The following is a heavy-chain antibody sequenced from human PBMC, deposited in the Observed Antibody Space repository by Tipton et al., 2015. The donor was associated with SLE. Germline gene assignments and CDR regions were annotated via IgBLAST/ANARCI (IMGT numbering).Heavy chain of an antibody. CDR3: AKEGVTGGAFDI. J-gene: IGHJ3*02. CDR1: GFTFSSYA. D-gene: IGHD3-10*01. Sequence: SLRLSCAASGFTFSSYAMSWVRQAPGKGLEWVSVIYSGGSTYYADSVKGRFTISRDNSKNTLYLQMNSLRAEDTAVYYRAKEGVTGGAFDIWGQGTMVTVSS. V-gene: IGHV3-23*03. CDR2: IYSGGST.